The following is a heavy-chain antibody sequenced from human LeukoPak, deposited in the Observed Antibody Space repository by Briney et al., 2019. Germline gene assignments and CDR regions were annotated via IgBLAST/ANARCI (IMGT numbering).Heavy chain of an antibody. CDR1: GFTLSYYW. Sequence: SGGSLTLSCAASGFTLSYYWMSWVRQAPGKGLEWVANIKEDGSEIHYVDSVKGRFTISRDNAKNSVYLQMNSLRAEDMAVYYCVTMGTTPAYWGQGTLVTVSS. V-gene: IGHV3-7*01. J-gene: IGHJ4*02. D-gene: IGHD3-10*01. CDR3: VTMGTTPAY. CDR2: IKEDGSEI.